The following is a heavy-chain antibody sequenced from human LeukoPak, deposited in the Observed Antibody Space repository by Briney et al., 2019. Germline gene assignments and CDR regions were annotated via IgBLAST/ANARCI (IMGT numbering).Heavy chain of an antibody. CDR2: ISYDGSNK. J-gene: IGHJ4*02. CDR3: AKDGSGYYYDSSGYYYPGYYFGY. Sequence: QPGGSLRLSCAASGFSSSSYGMYWVRQAPDKGLEWVAVISYDGSNKYYADSVKGRFTFSRDNSKNTLYLQMNSLRAEDTAVYYCAKDGSGYYYDSSGYYYPGYYFGYWGQGTLVTVSS. V-gene: IGHV3-30*18. CDR1: GFSSSSYG. D-gene: IGHD3-22*01.